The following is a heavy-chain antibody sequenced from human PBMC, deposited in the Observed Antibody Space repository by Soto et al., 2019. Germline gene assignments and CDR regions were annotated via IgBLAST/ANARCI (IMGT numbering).Heavy chain of an antibody. D-gene: IGHD3-10*01. V-gene: IGHV4-59*01. J-gene: IGHJ4*02. Sequence: SETLSLTCTVSGGSISSYYWSWIRQPPGKGLEWIGYIYYSGSTNYNPSLKSRVTISVDTSKNQFSLKLSSVTAADTAVYHCARDRFDTMGRGVHQWGVRYFDYWGQGTLVTVS. CDR3: ARDRFDTMGRGVHQWGVRYFDY. CDR1: GGSISSYY. CDR2: IYYSGST.